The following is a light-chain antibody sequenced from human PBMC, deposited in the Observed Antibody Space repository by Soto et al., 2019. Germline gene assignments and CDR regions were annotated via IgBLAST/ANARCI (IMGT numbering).Light chain of an antibody. J-gene: IGLJ1*01. CDR3: SSYTSSGTYV. V-gene: IGLV2-14*03. CDR2: DVS. CDR1: SSDLGAYTY. Sequence: QSALTQPASVSVSPGQSITFSCTGTSSDLGAYTYVSWYQQHPGKAPKLIIHDVSNRPSGVSNRFSGSKSGNSASLTISGLQAEDEADYYCSSYTSSGTYVFGSGTKVTVL.